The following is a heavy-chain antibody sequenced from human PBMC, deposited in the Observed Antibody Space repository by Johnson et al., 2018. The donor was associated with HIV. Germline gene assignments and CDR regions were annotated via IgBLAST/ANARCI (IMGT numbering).Heavy chain of an antibody. D-gene: IGHD2-15*01. Sequence: QMLLVESGGGVVQHASSLSLSCAASGFTFSSYAMPWVRQAQGKGLGWVAVLSFDGYNKYYVDLVMGRFTISRDNSKNTLYLQMNSLRAEDTAVYYCAKEQLLRAFDIWGQGTMVTVSS. CDR2: LSFDGYNK. CDR3: AKEQLLRAFDI. V-gene: IGHV3-30-3*01. CDR1: GFTFSSYA. J-gene: IGHJ3*02.